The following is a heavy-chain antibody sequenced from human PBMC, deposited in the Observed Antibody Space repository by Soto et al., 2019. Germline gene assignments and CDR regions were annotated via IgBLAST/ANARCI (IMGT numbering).Heavy chain of an antibody. J-gene: IGHJ6*02. CDR1: GYTFTSYG. Sequence: QVQLVQSGAEVKKPGASVKVSCKASGYTFTSYGISWVRQAPGQGLEWMGWISAYNGNTNYAQKLQGRVTMTTDTATSTAYMEIWSLRSDDTAVYYCARDLGELLWFGELLDHYYYYGMDVWGQGTTVTVSS. CDR3: ARDLGELLWFGELLDHYYYYGMDV. D-gene: IGHD3-10*01. V-gene: IGHV1-18*01. CDR2: ISAYNGNT.